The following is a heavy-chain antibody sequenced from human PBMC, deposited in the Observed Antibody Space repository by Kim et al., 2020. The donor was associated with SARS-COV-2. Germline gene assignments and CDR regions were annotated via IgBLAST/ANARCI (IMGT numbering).Heavy chain of an antibody. J-gene: IGHJ5*02. V-gene: IGHV4-39*01. D-gene: IGHD1-7*01. CDR3: ARQTGTTYSWFDP. Sequence: YNPALKSRVTISVDTSKNQFSLELSSVAAADTAVYYCARQTGTTYSWFDPWGQGTLVTVSS.